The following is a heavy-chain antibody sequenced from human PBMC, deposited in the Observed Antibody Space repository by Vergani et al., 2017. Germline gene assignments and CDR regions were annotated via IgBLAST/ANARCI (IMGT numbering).Heavy chain of an antibody. CDR1: GDSISSYY. V-gene: IGHV4-4*07. CDR2: IYTSGST. Sequence: QVQLQESGPGLVKPSETLSLTCTVSGDSISSYYWSWIRQPAGKGLEWIGRIYTSGSTNYNPSLKSRVTISVDTSKNQFSLKLCSIPAANTAVYYCARYPGGSYYGRSWYFDLWGRGTLVTVSS. D-gene: IGHD1-26*01. CDR3: ARYPGGSYYGRSWYFDL. J-gene: IGHJ2*01.